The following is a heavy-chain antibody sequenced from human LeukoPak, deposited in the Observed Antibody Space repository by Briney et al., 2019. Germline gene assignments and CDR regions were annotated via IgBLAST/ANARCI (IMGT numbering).Heavy chain of an antibody. Sequence: ASVKVSCKASGYTFTSYDINWVRQATGQGLEWMGWMNPNSGNTGYAQKFQGRVTMTRNTSISTAYMELSSLRSEDTAVYYCARGSRGGLRWKVVPDAIRDYWGQGTLVTVSS. CDR1: GYTFTSYD. J-gene: IGHJ4*02. CDR2: MNPNSGNT. D-gene: IGHD2-2*02. V-gene: IGHV1-8*01. CDR3: ARGSRGGLRWKVVPDAIRDY.